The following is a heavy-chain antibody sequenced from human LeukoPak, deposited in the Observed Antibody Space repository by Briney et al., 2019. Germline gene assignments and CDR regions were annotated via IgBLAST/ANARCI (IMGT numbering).Heavy chain of an antibody. J-gene: IGHJ3*02. V-gene: IGHV1-18*01. CDR3: ARDQTYYYDSSAQGDAFNI. CDR1: DYTFTSYG. CDR2: ISAYNGNT. Sequence: ASVKVSCKASDYTFTSYGIRWVRQAPGQGLEWMGWISAYNGNTNYAQKLQGRVTITADESTSTAYIELSSLRSEDTAVYYCARDQTYYYDSSAQGDAFNIWGQGTMVTVSS. D-gene: IGHD3-22*01.